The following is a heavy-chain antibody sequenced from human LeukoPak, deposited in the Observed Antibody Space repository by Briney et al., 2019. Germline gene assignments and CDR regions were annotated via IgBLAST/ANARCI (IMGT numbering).Heavy chain of an antibody. Sequence: PGGSLRLSCAASGFTFSSYAMSWVRQAPGKGLEWVSAICGSGGSTYYADSVKGRFTISRDNSKNTLYLQMNSLRAEDTAVYYCAKGKDTAMVRYYFDYRGQGTLVTVSS. D-gene: IGHD5-18*01. CDR2: ICGSGGST. J-gene: IGHJ4*02. CDR3: AKGKDTAMVRYYFDY. CDR1: GFTFSSYA. V-gene: IGHV3-23*01.